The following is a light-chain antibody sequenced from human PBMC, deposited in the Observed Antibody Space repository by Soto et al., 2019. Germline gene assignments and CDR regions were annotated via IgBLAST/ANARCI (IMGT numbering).Light chain of an antibody. J-gene: IGLJ1*01. CDR1: SSNIGYNY. Sequence: QSVLTQPPSASGTPGQRVTISCSGSSSNIGYNYAFWYQQLPGTAPKLLIYDDNKRPSGIPDRFSGSKSGTSATLGITGFQTGDEADYYCGSWDSSLSAYVFGTGTKVTVL. CDR2: DDN. CDR3: GSWDSSLSAYV. V-gene: IGLV1-51*01.